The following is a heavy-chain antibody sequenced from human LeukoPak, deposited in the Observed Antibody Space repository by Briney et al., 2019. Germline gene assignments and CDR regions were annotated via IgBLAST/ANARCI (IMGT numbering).Heavy chain of an antibody. CDR3: ARNYYDSSAYYYFDY. CDR2: IYSGGGT. J-gene: IGHJ4*02. Sequence: GGSLRLSCAASGFTVSSSYMNWVRQAPGKGLEWVSLIYSGGGTYYADSVKGRFTISRDNSKNTLYLQMNSLRAEDTAVYYCARNYYDSSAYYYFDYWGQGTLVTVSS. D-gene: IGHD3-22*01. CDR1: GFTVSSSY. V-gene: IGHV3-66*01.